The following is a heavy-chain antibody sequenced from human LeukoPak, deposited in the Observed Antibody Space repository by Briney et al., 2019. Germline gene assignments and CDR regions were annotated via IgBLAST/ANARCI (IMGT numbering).Heavy chain of an antibody. CDR2: IYYSGST. V-gene: IGHV4-59*01. CDR1: GGSISSYY. D-gene: IGHD3-22*01. CDR3: ARGNDDYYDSSGYPDY. Sequence: PSETLSLTCTVSGGSISSYYWSWIRQPPGKGLEWIGYIYYSGSTNYNPSLKSRVTISVDTSKNQFSLKLSSVTAADTAVYYCARGNDDYYDSSGYPDYWGQGTLVTVSS. J-gene: IGHJ4*02.